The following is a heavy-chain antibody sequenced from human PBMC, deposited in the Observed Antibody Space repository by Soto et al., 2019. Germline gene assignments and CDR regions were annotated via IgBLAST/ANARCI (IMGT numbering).Heavy chain of an antibody. J-gene: IGHJ5*02. CDR2: INSDGSST. D-gene: IGHD1-26*01. Sequence: GGSLRLSCAASGFTFSSYWMHWVRQAPGKGLVWVSRINSDGSSTSYADSVKGRFTISRDNAKNTLYLQMNSLRAEDTAVYYCASGWYSGTPSTRFDPWGQGTLVTVSS. V-gene: IGHV3-74*01. CDR1: GFTFSSYW. CDR3: ASGWYSGTPSTRFDP.